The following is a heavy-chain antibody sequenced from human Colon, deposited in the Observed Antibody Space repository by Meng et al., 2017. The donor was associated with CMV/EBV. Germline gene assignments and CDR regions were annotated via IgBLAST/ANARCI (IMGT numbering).Heavy chain of an antibody. J-gene: IGHJ4*02. CDR2: ISSSGKTI. CDR1: GFTFSDYY. V-gene: IGHV3-11*01. Sequence: GGSLRLSCAASGFTFSDYYMHWIRQAPGKGLEWVSYISSSGKTIYYTGAVKGRFTGSRDNAKNSLYLQMNSLRAEDTAIYYCARELYAGGITATGDSWGQGTLVTVSS. D-gene: IGHD6-13*01. CDR3: ARELYAGGITATGDS.